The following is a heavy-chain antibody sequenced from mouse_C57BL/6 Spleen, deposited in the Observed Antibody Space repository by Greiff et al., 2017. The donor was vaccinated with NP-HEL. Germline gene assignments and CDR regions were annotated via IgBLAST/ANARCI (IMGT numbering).Heavy chain of an antibody. Sequence: QVQLQQSGPELVKPGASVKISCKASGYAFSSSWMNWVKQRPGKGLEWIGRIYPGDGDTNYNGKFKGKATLTADKSSSTAYMQLSSLTSEDSAVYFCAREDGSLVAYWGQGTLVTVSA. CDR2: IYPGDGDT. CDR1: GYAFSSSW. D-gene: IGHD2-3*01. V-gene: IGHV1-82*01. CDR3: AREDGSLVAY. J-gene: IGHJ3*01.